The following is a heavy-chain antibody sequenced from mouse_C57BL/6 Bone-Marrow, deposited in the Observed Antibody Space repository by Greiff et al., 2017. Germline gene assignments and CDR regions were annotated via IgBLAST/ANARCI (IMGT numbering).Heavy chain of an antibody. Sequence: VQLQQPGAELVKPGASVKLSCKASGYTFTSYWMHWVKQRPGQGLEWIGMIHPNSGSTNYNEKFKSKATLTVDKSSSTAYMQLSSLTSEDSAVYYWARRVTTVVATNWYFDVWGTGTTVTVSS. V-gene: IGHV1-64*01. D-gene: IGHD1-1*01. CDR3: ARRVTTVVATNWYFDV. CDR1: GYTFTSYW. CDR2: IHPNSGST. J-gene: IGHJ1*03.